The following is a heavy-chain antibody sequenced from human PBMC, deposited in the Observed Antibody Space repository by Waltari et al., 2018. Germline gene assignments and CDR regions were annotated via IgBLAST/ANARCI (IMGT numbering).Heavy chain of an antibody. CDR3: ARGVYYDFWSGYFSDGMDV. CDR2: IIPIFGTA. Sequence: QVQLVQSGAEVKKPGSSVKVSCKASGGTFSSTAISWVRQAPGPGLEWMGGIIPIFGTANYAQKFQGRVTITTDESTSTAYMELSSLRSEDTAVYYCARGVYYDFWSGYFSDGMDVWGQGTTVTVSS. CDR1: GGTFSSTA. J-gene: IGHJ6*02. D-gene: IGHD3-3*01. V-gene: IGHV1-69*05.